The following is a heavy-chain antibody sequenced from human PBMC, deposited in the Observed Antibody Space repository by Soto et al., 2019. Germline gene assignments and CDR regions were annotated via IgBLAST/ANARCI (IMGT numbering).Heavy chain of an antibody. CDR3: ARVVDIVVVVAATRFRYFDY. Sequence: GASVKVSCKASGYTFTSYGISWVRQAPGQGLEWMGWISAYNGNTNYAQKNQGRVTMTTDTSTSTAYIELRSLRSDDTAVYYCARVVDIVVVVAATRFRYFDYWG. CDR2: ISAYNGNT. J-gene: IGHJ4*01. D-gene: IGHD2-15*01. CDR1: GYTFTSYG. V-gene: IGHV1-18*01.